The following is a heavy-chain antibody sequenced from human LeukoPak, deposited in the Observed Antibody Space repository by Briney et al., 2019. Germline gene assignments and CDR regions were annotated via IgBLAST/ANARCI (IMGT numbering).Heavy chain of an antibody. CDR1: GFTFSSYS. J-gene: IGHJ4*02. V-gene: IGHV3-48*01. CDR2: ISSSSGTI. CDR3: ANAAGYFEGPPNY. Sequence: PGGSLRISCAASGFTFSSYSMNWVRQAPGKGLEWVSYISSSSGTIYHADSVKGRFTISRDNAKNSLYLQMNSLRAEDTALYYCANAAGYFEGPPNYWGQGTLVTVSS. D-gene: IGHD3-9*01.